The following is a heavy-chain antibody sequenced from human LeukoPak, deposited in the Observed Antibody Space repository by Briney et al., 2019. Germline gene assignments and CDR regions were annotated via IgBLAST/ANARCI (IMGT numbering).Heavy chain of an antibody. Sequence: GGSLRLSCAASGFTFSSYGMHWVRQAPGKGLEWVSSISSSSSYIYYADSVKGRFTISRDNAKNSLYLQMNSLRAEDTAVYYCAREIAASDAFDIWGQGTMVTVSS. CDR2: ISSSSSYI. V-gene: IGHV3-21*01. J-gene: IGHJ3*02. CDR3: AREIAASDAFDI. CDR1: GFTFSSYG. D-gene: IGHD6-13*01.